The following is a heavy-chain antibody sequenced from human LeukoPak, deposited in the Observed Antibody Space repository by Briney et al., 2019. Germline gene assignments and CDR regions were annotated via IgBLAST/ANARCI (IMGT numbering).Heavy chain of an antibody. Sequence: ASVKVSCEASGYTFTSYDINWVRQATGQGLEWMGWMNPNSGNTGYAQKFQGRVTMTRNTSISTAYMELSSLRSEDTAVYYCARGTMVRGAYYMDVWGKGTTVTVSS. CDR2: MNPNSGNT. J-gene: IGHJ6*03. V-gene: IGHV1-8*01. CDR3: ARGTMVRGAYYMDV. CDR1: GYTFTSYD. D-gene: IGHD3-10*01.